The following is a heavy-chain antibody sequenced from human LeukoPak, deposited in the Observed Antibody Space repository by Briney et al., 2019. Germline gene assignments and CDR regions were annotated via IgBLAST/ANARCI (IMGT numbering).Heavy chain of an antibody. D-gene: IGHD6-19*01. CDR1: GGSISSYY. V-gene: IGHV4-4*07. CDR2: IYTSGST. Sequence: SETLSLTCTVSGGSISSYYWSWIRQPAGKGLEWIGRIYTSGSTNYNPSLKSRVTMSVDTSKNQFSLKLSSVTAADTAVYYCAREGSSGWAYYYYYYMDVWGKGTTVTISS. CDR3: AREGSSGWAYYYYYYMDV. J-gene: IGHJ6*03.